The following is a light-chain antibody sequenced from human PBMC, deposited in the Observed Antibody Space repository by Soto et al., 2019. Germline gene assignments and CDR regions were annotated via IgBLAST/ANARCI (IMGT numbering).Light chain of an antibody. CDR1: SSDVGGYNY. J-gene: IGLJ1*01. Sequence: QSALTQPASVSGSPGQSITISCTGTSSDVGGYNYVSWYQQHPGKAPKLMIYDVSNRPSGVSNRFSGSKSGNTASLTISGLQAEDEADYYCCENRSSSSFLFGTGTKLTVL. V-gene: IGLV2-14*01. CDR3: CENRSSSSFL. CDR2: DVS.